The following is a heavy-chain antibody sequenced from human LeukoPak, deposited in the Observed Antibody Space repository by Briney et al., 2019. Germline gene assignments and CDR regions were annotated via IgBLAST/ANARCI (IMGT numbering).Heavy chain of an antibody. Sequence: ASVKVSCKASGYTFSGHYMLRVRQAPGQGLEWMGWINPNSGGTNYAQKFQGRVTMTRDTSISTAYMELRGLISDDTAVYYCAKGGIVGPTGWFDPWGQGTLVTVSS. V-gene: IGHV1-2*02. CDR1: GYTFSGHY. D-gene: IGHD1-26*01. CDR2: INPNSGGT. CDR3: AKGGIVGPTGWFDP. J-gene: IGHJ5*02.